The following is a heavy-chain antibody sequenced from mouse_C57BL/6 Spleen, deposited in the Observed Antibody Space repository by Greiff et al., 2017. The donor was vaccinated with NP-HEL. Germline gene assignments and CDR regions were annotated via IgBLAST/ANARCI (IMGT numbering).Heavy chain of an antibody. D-gene: IGHD1-1*01. J-gene: IGHJ2*01. V-gene: IGHV1-80*01. CDR2: IYPGDGDT. CDR1: GYAFSSYW. CDR3: AREDYYGSSYVYFDY. Sequence: LQQSGASVKISCKASGYAFSSYWMNWVKQRPGKGLEWIGQIYPGDGDTNYNGKFKGKATLTADKSSSTAYMQLSSLTSEDSAVYFCAREDYYGSSYVYFDYWGQGTTLTVSS.